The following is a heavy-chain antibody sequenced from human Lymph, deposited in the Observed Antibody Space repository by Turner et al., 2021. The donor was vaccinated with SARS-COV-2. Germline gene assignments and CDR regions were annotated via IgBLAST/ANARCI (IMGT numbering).Heavy chain of an antibody. J-gene: IGHJ4*02. CDR3: AKDPNWYVLSAVDY. V-gene: IGHV3-23*01. D-gene: IGHD1-1*01. CDR2: IRGSGGST. CDR1: GFTFSSCD. Sequence: EVQLLESGGGWVQPGGSLRLSCAASGFTFSSCDMSWVRLAPGKGLEWVSAIRGSGGSTYYADSVKGRFTISRDNSKNTLYLQMNSLRAEDTAVYYCAKDPNWYVLSAVDYWGQGTLVTVSS.